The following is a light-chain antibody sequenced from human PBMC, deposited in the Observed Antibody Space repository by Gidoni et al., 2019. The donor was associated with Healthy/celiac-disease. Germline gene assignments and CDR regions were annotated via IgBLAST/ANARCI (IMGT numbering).Light chain of an antibody. J-gene: IGKJ5*01. Sequence: EIVTTKSQDTLSLSPGERDTIYVRASKSVSIYLGWYKQKTGQAPLLLIYDASNRAAGIPARFSGSGSGTDFTLTISSLGPEEFAVYYCQQRSNWPPITFGQGTRLEIK. CDR1: KSVSIY. V-gene: IGKV3-11*01. CDR3: QQRSNWPPIT. CDR2: DAS.